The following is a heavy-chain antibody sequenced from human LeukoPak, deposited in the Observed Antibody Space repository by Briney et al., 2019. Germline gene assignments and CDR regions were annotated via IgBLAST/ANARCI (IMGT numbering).Heavy chain of an antibody. V-gene: IGHV3-48*03. D-gene: IGHD2-21*02. CDR3: VRARLIRLENFFDY. J-gene: IGHJ4*02. CDR2: TSRRGSDI. CDR1: GFTFSNHE. Sequence: GGSLRLSCATSGFTFSNHEMNWVRQAPGKGLEWVAYTSRRGSDISYADSVKGRFTISADNANSSLYLQMNSLRAEDTAVYFCVRARLIRLENFFDYWGQGTLVTVSS.